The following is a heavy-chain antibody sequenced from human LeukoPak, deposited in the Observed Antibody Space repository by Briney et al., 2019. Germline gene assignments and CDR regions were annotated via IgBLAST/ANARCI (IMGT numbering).Heavy chain of an antibody. J-gene: IGHJ4*02. CDR3: SRENGAFSPFGY. CDR2: VSLSGLT. Sequence: SETLSLTCGASGGSITSTNLWSLVRQPPGQGLEWIGVVSLSGLTNYNPSLSSRVIMALDTSKNHLSLNLTSVTAADTAVYYCSRENGAFSPFGYWGQGTLVTVPS. V-gene: IGHV4-4*02. D-gene: IGHD2-8*01. CDR1: GGSITSTNL.